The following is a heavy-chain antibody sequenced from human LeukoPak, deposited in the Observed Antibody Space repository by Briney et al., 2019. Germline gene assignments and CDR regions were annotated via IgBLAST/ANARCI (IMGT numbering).Heavy chain of an antibody. CDR3: ARAGFYDRTVYRGYYYYMDV. V-gene: IGHV3-23*01. D-gene: IGHD3-22*01. Sequence: PGGSLRLSCAASGFTFSSYAMSWVRQAPGKGLEWVSAISGSGGSTHYADSVKGRFTISRDNSKNSLYLQMNSLRAEDTAVYYCARAGFYDRTVYRGYYYYMDVWGKGTTVTVSS. CDR1: GFTFSSYA. CDR2: ISGSGGST. J-gene: IGHJ6*03.